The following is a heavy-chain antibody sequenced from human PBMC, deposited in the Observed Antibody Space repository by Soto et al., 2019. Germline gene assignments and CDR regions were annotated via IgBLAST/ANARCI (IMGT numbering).Heavy chain of an antibody. Sequence: QVQLVESGGGVVQPGRSLRLSCAASGFTFSSYVMHWVRQTPGKGLEWVAFISHDGNNKYYADSVKGRFTISRDNSENTLYRQMDSLRAEDTAVYYCARDDEGGSKCDLGSCGRGSLVTVSS. J-gene: IGHJ4*02. CDR3: ARDDEGGSKCDLGS. V-gene: IGHV3-30-3*01. D-gene: IGHD1-26*01. CDR2: ISHDGNNK. CDR1: GFTFSSYV.